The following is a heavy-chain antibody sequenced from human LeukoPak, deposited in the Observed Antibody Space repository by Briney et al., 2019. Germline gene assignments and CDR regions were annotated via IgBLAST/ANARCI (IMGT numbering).Heavy chain of an antibody. CDR3: ARDLNWFDP. CDR1: GGSLSTYS. J-gene: IGHJ5*02. V-gene: IGHV4-34*01. Sequence: SETLSLTCAVYGGSLSTYSWNWIRQPPGKGLEWIGEINHSVSTNYNPSLKSRVTISVDTSKNQFSLKLSSVTAADTAVYYCARDLNWFDPWGQGTLVTVSS. CDR2: INHSVST.